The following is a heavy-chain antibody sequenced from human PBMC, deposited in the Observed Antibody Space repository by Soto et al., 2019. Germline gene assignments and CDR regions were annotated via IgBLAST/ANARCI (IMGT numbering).Heavy chain of an antibody. Sequence: EVQLLESGGGLVQPGGSLRLSCAASGFTFNNYAMTWVRQAPGKGLEWVSAISGGGDTTSYADSLKARFTVSRDGSKNTLYLQMSSLRAEATALYYCAKGRGGSGSLTPRVDFWGQGTLVTVSS. V-gene: IGHV3-23*01. D-gene: IGHD3-10*01. CDR1: GFTFNNYA. CDR3: AKGRGGSGSLTPRVDF. CDR2: ISGGGDTT. J-gene: IGHJ4*02.